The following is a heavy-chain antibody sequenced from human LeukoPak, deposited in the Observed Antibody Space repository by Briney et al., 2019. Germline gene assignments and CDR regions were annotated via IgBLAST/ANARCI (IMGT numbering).Heavy chain of an antibody. CDR2: IYYSGST. V-gene: IGHV4-59*08. CDR1: GGSISSYY. D-gene: IGHD3-22*01. J-gene: IGHJ3*02. Sequence: PSETLSLTCTVSGGSISSYYWSWIRQPPGKGLEWIGYIYYSGSTNYNPSLKSRVTISVDTSKNQFSLKLSSVTAADTAVYYCAITANYYDSSGYCFDIWGQGTMVTVSS. CDR3: AITANYYDSSGYCFDI.